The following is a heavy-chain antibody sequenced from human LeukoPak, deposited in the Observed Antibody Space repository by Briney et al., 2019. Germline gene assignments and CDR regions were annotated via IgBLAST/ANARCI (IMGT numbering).Heavy chain of an antibody. J-gene: IGHJ3*02. D-gene: IGHD5-24*01. Sequence: GGSRRLACAAARFTFRSHWMSWVRQAPGKGLQWVASIKQDGSEKLYLDSVRGRFTISRDNAENSLYLQMNSLRDEDTAVYYCARLVGMVTTYDIWGQGTMVTVSS. CDR2: IKQDGSEK. CDR1: RFTFRSHW. CDR3: ARLVGMVTTYDI. V-gene: IGHV3-7*04.